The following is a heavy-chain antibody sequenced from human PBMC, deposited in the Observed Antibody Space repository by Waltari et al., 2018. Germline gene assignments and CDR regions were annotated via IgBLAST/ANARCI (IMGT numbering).Heavy chain of an antibody. Sequence: EVQLVESGGGLVQPGRSLRLSCAASGFTFDDYAMHWVRQAPGKGLEWVSGISWNSGSIGYADSGKGRFTSSRDNAKNSLYLQMNSLRAEDTALYYCAKDRFGGDYWGQGTLVTVSS. J-gene: IGHJ4*02. CDR3: AKDRFGGDY. CDR1: GFTFDDYA. CDR2: ISWNSGSI. D-gene: IGHD3-16*01. V-gene: IGHV3-9*01.